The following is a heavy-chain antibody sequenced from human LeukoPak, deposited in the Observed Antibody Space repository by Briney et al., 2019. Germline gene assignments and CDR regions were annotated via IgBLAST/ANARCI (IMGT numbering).Heavy chain of an antibody. D-gene: IGHD3-10*01. CDR1: GASISTGGFY. V-gene: IGHV4-31*03. CDR3: ARDHSYYFGSQTSTLDV. J-gene: IGHJ6*02. CDR2: IYYTGSV. Sequence: SETLSLTCTISGASISTGGFYWTWIRQPPGEGLEWIGYIYYTGSVDYNASLKSRLTISLDTSKNRFSLKLNSVTAADTAVYYCARDHSYYFGSQTSTLDVWGQGTAVTVS.